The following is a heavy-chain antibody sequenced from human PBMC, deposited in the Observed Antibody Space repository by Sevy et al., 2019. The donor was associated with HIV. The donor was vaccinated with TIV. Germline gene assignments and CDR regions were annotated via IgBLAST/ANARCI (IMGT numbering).Heavy chain of an antibody. V-gene: IGHV3-11*06. CDR1: GLIFNDYY. D-gene: IGHD2-21*01. CDR2: ISSGNTYT. Sequence: GESLKISCAASGLIFNDYYMGWVRQAPGKGLEWVADISSGNTYTNYADSVKGRFTISRDNAKKSLYLQMNTLRAEDTAVYYCARLRVIASAPYYFDYWGQGALVTVSS. CDR3: ARLRVIASAPYYFDY. J-gene: IGHJ4*02.